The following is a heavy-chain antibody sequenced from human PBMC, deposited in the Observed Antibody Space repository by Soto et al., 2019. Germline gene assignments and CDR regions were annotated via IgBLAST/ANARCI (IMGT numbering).Heavy chain of an antibody. Sequence: ASVKVSCKASGYTFTSYGISWVRQAPGQGLEWMGWISAYNGNTNYAQKLQGRVTMTTDTSTSTAYMELRSLRSDDTAVYYCAREQAPSFDWVDAFDIWGQGTMVTVSS. V-gene: IGHV1-18*01. D-gene: IGHD3-9*01. CDR3: AREQAPSFDWVDAFDI. J-gene: IGHJ3*02. CDR2: ISAYNGNT. CDR1: GYTFTSYG.